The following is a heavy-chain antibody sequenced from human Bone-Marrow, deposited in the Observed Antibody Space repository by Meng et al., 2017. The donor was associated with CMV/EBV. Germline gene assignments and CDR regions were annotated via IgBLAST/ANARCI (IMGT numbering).Heavy chain of an antibody. D-gene: IGHD5-18*01. CDR3: ARLNRGYSYAFDY. CDR2: IGGSGGST. Sequence: SLKIPFPASGFTLSSYAMSLVRQAPGKGLEWVSAIGGSGGSTSYADSVKGRFTISRDNSTNKLYLEMNSLRAEDTAVYYCARLNRGYSYAFDYWGQGTLVTVSS. J-gene: IGHJ4*02. CDR1: GFTLSSYA. V-gene: IGHV3-23*01.